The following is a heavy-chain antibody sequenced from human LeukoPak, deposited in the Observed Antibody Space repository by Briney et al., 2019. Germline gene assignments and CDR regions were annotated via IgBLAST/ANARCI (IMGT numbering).Heavy chain of an antibody. D-gene: IGHD6-13*01. CDR3: ARGQRIAAAGGREFNWFDP. J-gene: IGHJ5*02. V-gene: IGHV4-34*01. CDR1: GGSLSGYY. CDR2: INHSGST. Sequence: SETLSLTCAVYGGSLSGYYWSWIRQPPGKGLEWIGEINHSGSTNYNPSLKSRVTISVDTSKNQFSLKLSSVTAADTAVYYCARGQRIAAAGGREFNWFDPWGQGTLVTVSS.